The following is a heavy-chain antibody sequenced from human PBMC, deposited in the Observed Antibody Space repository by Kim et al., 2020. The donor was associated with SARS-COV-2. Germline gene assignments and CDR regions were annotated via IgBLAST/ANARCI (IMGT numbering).Heavy chain of an antibody. CDR2: IYYSGST. J-gene: IGHJ6*03. V-gene: IGHV4-59*01. CDR1: GGSISSYY. D-gene: IGHD5-12*01. CDR3: ARGDRVATIFHYYYYMDV. Sequence: SETLSLTCTVSGGSISSYYWSWIRQPPGKGLEWIGYIYYSGSTNYNPSLKSRVTISVDTSKNQFSLKLSSVTAADTAVYYGARGDRVATIFHYYYYMDVWGKGTTVTVSS.